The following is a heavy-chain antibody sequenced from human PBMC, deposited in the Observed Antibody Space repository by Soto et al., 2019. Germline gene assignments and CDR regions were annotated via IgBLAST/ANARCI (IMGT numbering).Heavy chain of an antibody. CDR3: AAYADGPYRPPYDY. V-gene: IGHV3-23*01. D-gene: IGHD3-16*02. Sequence: GSLRLSCAASGSTFTSSVMAWVRRPPGRGLEWISSLGLIPRHTFYADSVKGRFTISRDNSRTTLYLQMTGLTFDDTAVYYCAAYADGPYRPPYDYWGQGTQVTVSS. J-gene: IGHJ4*02. CDR2: LGLIPRHT. CDR1: GSTFTSSV.